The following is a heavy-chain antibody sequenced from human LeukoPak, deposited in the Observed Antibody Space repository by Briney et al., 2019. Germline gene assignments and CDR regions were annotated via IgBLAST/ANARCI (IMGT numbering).Heavy chain of an antibody. CDR1: GGSISSYY. D-gene: IGHD3-22*01. CDR2: IYYSRST. Sequence: PSETLSLTCTVSGGSISSYYWSWIRQPPGKGLEWIGYIYYSRSTNYNPSLKSRVTISVDTSKNQFSLKLSSVTAADTAVYYCARDRYYYDSSGYGDAFDIWGQGTMVTVSS. J-gene: IGHJ3*02. CDR3: ARDRYYYDSSGYGDAFDI. V-gene: IGHV4-59*01.